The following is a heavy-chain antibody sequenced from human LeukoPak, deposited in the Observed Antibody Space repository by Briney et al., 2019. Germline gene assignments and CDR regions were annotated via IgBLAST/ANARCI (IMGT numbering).Heavy chain of an antibody. CDR3: AREGTSWPNWFDP. D-gene: IGHD2-2*01. J-gene: IGHJ5*02. CDR1: GGTFSSYT. Sequence: SVKVSCKVSGGTFSSYTISWVRQAPGQGLEWMGRIIPILGVANYAQKFQGRVTITADKSTSTAYMELSSLRSEDTAVYYCAREGTSWPNWFDPWGQGTLVTVSS. V-gene: IGHV1-69*04. CDR2: IIPILGVA.